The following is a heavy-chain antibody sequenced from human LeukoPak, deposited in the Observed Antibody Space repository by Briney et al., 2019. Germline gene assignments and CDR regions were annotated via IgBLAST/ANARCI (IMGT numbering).Heavy chain of an antibody. CDR2: IYWNDDK. D-gene: IGHD3-22*01. Sequence: TLSLTCTVSGGSISSSSYYWGWIRQPPGKALEWLALIYWNDDKRYSPSLKSRLTITKDTSKNQVVLTMTNMGPVDTATYYCAHSGYDSSGWMEFDYWGQGTLVTVSS. CDR3: AHSGYDSSGWMEFDY. J-gene: IGHJ4*02. V-gene: IGHV2-5*01. CDR1: GGSISSSSYY.